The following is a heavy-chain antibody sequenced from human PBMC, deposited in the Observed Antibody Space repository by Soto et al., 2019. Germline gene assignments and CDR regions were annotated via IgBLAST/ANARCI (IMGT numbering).Heavy chain of an antibody. J-gene: IGHJ6*02. CDR2: INPNSGGT. CDR1: GYTFTGYY. V-gene: IGHV1-2*04. CDR3: ARDGEGKYSSGWYVTPYYYYGMDV. Sequence: ASVMVSCKASGYTFTGYYMHWVRQAPGQGLEWMGWINPNSGGTNYAQKFQGWVTMTRDTSISTAYMELSRLRSDDTAVYYCARDGEGKYSSGWYVTPYYYYGMDVWG. D-gene: IGHD6-19*01.